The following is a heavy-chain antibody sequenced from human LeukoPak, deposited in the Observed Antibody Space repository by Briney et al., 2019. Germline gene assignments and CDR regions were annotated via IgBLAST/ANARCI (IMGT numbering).Heavy chain of an antibody. Sequence: PSETLSLTCTVSGGSISSYYWSWIRQPPGKGLEWIGYIYYSGSTNYNPSLKSRVTISVDTSKNQFSLKLNSVTAADTAVYYCARQGDASYDILTGYSAFDIWGQGTMVTVSS. CDR1: GGSISSYY. CDR3: ARQGDASYDILTGYSAFDI. J-gene: IGHJ3*02. CDR2: IYYSGST. D-gene: IGHD3-9*01. V-gene: IGHV4-59*08.